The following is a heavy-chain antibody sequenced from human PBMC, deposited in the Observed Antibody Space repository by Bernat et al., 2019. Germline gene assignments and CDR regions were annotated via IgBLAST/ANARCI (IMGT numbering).Heavy chain of an antibody. CDR1: GFTFSSYA. D-gene: IGHD1-1*01. J-gene: IGHJ3*02. CDR2: ISYDGSNK. Sequence: QVQLVESGGGVVQPGRSLRLSCAASGFTFSSYAMHWVRQAPGKGLEWVAVISYDGSNKYYADSVKGRFTISRDNSKNTLYLQMNSLRAEDTAVNYCARDQNWNDVFAFDIWGQGTMVTVSS. CDR3: ARDQNWNDVFAFDI. V-gene: IGHV3-30*01.